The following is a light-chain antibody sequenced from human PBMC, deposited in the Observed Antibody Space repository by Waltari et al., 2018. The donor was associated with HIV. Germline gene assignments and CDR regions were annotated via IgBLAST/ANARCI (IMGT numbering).Light chain of an antibody. J-gene: IGLJ1*01. CDR1: SSNIGAGYQ. CDR3: QSYDSSLSSYV. Sequence: QSVLTQPPSVSGAPGQRVTISCTGSSSNIGAGYQVHWYQQLPGTAPKLLIYGNSNRPSGVPDRFSGSKSGTSASLAITGLQAEDEADYHCQSYDSSLSSYVFGTGTKVTVL. CDR2: GNS. V-gene: IGLV1-40*01.